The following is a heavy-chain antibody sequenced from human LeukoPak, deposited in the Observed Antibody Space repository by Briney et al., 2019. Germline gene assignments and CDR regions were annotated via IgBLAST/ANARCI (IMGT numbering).Heavy chain of an antibody. D-gene: IGHD3-16*01. V-gene: IGHV3-23*01. CDR3: AKALGDWPTTLDY. CDR2: ISGSGDST. Sequence: GGSLTLSCSVAGLFFRHYAVNWVRQSPGKVLEWVSGISGSGDSTYYADSVKGRFTGSRNNSKNTLYLQMNSLAAADTAVYFCAKALGDWPTTLDYWGRGTLVTVSS. J-gene: IGHJ4*02. CDR1: GLFFRHYA.